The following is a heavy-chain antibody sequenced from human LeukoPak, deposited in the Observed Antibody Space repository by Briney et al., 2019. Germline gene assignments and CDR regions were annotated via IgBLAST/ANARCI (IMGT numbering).Heavy chain of an antibody. CDR1: GLTVSNNY. Sequence: GGSLRLSCAASGLTVSNNYMSWVRQAPGKGLEWVSVIYSDGSTYYADSVKGRFTISRDNSKNTLYMQMNSLRAEDTAVYYCAKDVLVRGVINGFDYWGQGTLVTVSS. J-gene: IGHJ4*02. CDR2: IYSDGST. D-gene: IGHD3-10*01. CDR3: AKDVLVRGVINGFDY. V-gene: IGHV3-53*05.